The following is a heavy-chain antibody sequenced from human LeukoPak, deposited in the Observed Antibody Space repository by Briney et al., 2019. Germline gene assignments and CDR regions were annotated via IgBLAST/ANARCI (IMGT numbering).Heavy chain of an antibody. J-gene: IGHJ4*02. CDR3: ARDFDSWYYFDY. Sequence: SVIYNGGSTYYARSVKGRFTISRDNSKSTLYLQMNSLRAEDTAVYYCARDFDSWYYFDYWGQGTLVTVSS. D-gene: IGHD6-13*01. CDR2: IYNGGST. V-gene: IGHV3-53*01.